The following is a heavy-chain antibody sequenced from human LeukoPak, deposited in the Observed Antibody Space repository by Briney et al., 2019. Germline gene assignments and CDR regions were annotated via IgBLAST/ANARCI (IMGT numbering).Heavy chain of an antibody. CDR1: GFTFSSYE. V-gene: IGHV3-48*02. Sequence: GGSLRLSCAASGFTFSSYEMNWVRQAPGKGLEWVSYISSSSSTIYYADSVKGRFTISRDNAKNSLYLQMNSLRDEDTAVYYCARDRGNPTIPYYFDYWGQGTLVTVSS. D-gene: IGHD1-14*01. J-gene: IGHJ4*02. CDR2: ISSSSSTI. CDR3: ARDRGNPTIPYYFDY.